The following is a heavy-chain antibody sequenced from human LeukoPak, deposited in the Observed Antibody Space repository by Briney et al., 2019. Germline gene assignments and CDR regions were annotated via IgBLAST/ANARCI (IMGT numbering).Heavy chain of an antibody. Sequence: PSETLPLTCAVSGYSISSGYYWGWIRQPPGKGLEWIGYIYYSGSTYYNPSLKSRVTISVDTSKNQFSLKLSSVTAADTAVYYCARGGLGGYFDWSDTDTWGQGTLVTVSS. CDR2: IYYSGST. CDR3: ARGGLGGYFDWSDTDT. D-gene: IGHD3-9*01. J-gene: IGHJ5*02. CDR1: GYSISSGYY. V-gene: IGHV4-38-2*01.